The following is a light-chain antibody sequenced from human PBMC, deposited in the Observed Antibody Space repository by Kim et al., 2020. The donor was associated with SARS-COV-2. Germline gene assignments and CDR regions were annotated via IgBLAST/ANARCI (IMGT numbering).Light chain of an antibody. CDR2: GAS. J-gene: IGKJ1*01. V-gene: IGKV3-20*01. CDR1: QNLNSRF. Sequence: EIVLTQSPGTLSLSPGERVTLSCRASQNLNSRFLAWYQQKPGQAPRLLVYGASNRATGIPDRFSGSGSATDFTLTITRLEPEDFAVYFCQQFGHSPWTFGQGTKVEFK. CDR3: QQFGHSPWT.